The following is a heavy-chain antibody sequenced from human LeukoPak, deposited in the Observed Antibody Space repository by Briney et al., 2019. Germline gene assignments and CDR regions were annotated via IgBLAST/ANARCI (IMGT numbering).Heavy chain of an antibody. CDR3: ARDRLMGLSLGVYYYYGMDV. CDR2: IYSGGDT. J-gene: IGHJ6*02. V-gene: IGHV3-66*01. Sequence: PGGSLRLSCAASGFTLSTNYMNWVRQAPGKGLEWVSVIYSGGDTYYADSVKERFTISRDNSINTLYLQMNSLRADDTAVYYCARDRLMGLSLGVYYYYGMDVWGQGTTVTVSS. CDR1: GFTLSTNY. D-gene: IGHD3-16*01.